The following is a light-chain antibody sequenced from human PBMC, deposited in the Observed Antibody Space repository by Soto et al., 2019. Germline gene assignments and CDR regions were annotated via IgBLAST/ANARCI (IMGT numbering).Light chain of an antibody. CDR1: QSVAGN. V-gene: IGKV3-15*01. CDR2: GAF. CDR3: QQYNKWPLP. J-gene: IGKJ4*01. Sequence: EIVMTQSPATLSVSPGEGATLSCWASQSVAGNLAWYQQKPGQAPRLLIYGAFTRATGIPATFSGSGSGTEFTLTISSLQSEDFSVYYFQQYNKWPLPCGGGTNVHIK.